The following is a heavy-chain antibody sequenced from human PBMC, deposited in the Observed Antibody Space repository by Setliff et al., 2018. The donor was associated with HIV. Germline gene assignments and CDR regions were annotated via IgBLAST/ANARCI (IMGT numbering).Heavy chain of an antibody. V-gene: IGHV1-46*01. Sequence: ASVKVSCKASGYTFTSYYMHWVRQAPGQGLEWMGIINPSGGSTSYAQKFQGRVTMTRDTSTSTVYMDLSSLRSEDTAVYYCARDSTDGSGFPGPPSFWGQGTLVTVSS. CDR1: GYTFTSYY. D-gene: IGHD3-22*01. J-gene: IGHJ4*02. CDR3: ARDSTDGSGFPGPPSF. CDR2: INPSGGST.